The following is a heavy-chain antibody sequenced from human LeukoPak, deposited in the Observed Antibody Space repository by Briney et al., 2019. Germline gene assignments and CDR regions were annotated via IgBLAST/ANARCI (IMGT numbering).Heavy chain of an antibody. CDR3: ARNYYYDSSGYYLFDY. Sequence: SETLSLTCTVSGGSISSGDYYWSWIRQPPGKGLEWIGYIYYSGSTYYNPSLKSRVTISVDTSKNQFSLKLSSVTAADTAVYYCARNYYYDSSGYYLFDYWGQGTLVTVSS. J-gene: IGHJ4*02. CDR2: IYYSGST. D-gene: IGHD3-22*01. CDR1: GGSISSGDYY. V-gene: IGHV4-30-4*08.